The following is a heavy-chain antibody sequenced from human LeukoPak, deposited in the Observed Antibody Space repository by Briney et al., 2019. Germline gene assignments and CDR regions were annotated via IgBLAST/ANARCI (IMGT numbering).Heavy chain of an antibody. CDR2: ISSSGGDI. J-gene: IGHJ3*01. V-gene: IGHV3-21*05. CDR1: GFSFRSYA. CDR3: VRDPSGTYSYHTFPF. D-gene: IGHD1-26*01. Sequence: GGSLRLSCAASGFSFRSYAMDWVRQAPGKGLEWVSYISSSGGDIQYADSVKGGFTVSRDNAENSLYIQMNSLRAEDTAIYYCVRDPSGTYSYHTFPFWGPGTMVTVSS.